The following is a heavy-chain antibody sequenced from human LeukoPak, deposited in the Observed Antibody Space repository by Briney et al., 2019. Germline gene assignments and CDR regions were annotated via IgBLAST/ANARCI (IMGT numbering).Heavy chain of an antibody. CDR2: TYSGGST. V-gene: IGHV3-53*01. Sequence: GGSLRLSCAASGFTVSSIYMTWVRQAPGKGLEWISVTYSGGSTYYADSVKGRFTISRDNSKNMLYLQMNSLRAEDTAMYYCARGSDYWGQGTLVTVSS. CDR3: ARGSDY. J-gene: IGHJ4*02. CDR1: GFTVSSIY.